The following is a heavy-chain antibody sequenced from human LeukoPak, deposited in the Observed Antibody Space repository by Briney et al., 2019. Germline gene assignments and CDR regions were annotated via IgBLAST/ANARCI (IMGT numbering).Heavy chain of an antibody. D-gene: IGHD1-26*01. J-gene: IGHJ4*02. Sequence: PSETLSLTCAVYGGSFSGYYWSWLRQPPGKGLEWIGEINHSGSTNYNPSLKSRVTISVDTSKNQFSLKLSSVAAADTAVYYCARGVGATTVWYYFDYWGQGTLVTVSS. V-gene: IGHV4-34*01. CDR1: GGSFSGYY. CDR2: INHSGST. CDR3: ARGVGATTVWYYFDY.